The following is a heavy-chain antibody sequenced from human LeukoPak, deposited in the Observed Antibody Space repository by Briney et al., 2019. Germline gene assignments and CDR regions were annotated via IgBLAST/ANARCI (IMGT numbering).Heavy chain of an antibody. D-gene: IGHD3-10*01. Sequence: SETLSLTCAVSGGSISSGGYSWSWLRQPPGKGLEWIGYIYHSGSTYYNPSLKSRVTISVDRSKNQFSLKLSSVTAADTAVYYCARAGGWGAYYYYGMDVWGQGTTVTVSS. V-gene: IGHV4-30-2*01. J-gene: IGHJ6*02. CDR2: IYHSGST. CDR3: ARAGGWGAYYYYGMDV. CDR1: GGSISSGGYS.